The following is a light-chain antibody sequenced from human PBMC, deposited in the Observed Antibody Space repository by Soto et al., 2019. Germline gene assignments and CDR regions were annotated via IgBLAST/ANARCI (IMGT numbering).Light chain of an antibody. J-gene: IGKJ1*01. CDR1: QGSGND. CDR2: EAS. CDR3: LQDYVYPWT. Sequence: AIQVTQSPSSLSASVGDRVTISCRASQGSGNDLGWYQQKPGKAPKLLMYEASTLQTGVASRFSGSGSGTDFTLTISSLQPEDFATDYCLQDYVYPWTFGQGTKVEVK. V-gene: IGKV1-6*01.